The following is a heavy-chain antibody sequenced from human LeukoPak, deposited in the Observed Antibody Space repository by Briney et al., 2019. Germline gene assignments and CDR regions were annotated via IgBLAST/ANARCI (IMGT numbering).Heavy chain of an antibody. J-gene: IGHJ6*03. CDR2: IYYSGST. V-gene: IGHV4-39*07. CDR1: GGSISSSSYY. CDR3: ARATRDFWSGYPDDYYYYYYMDV. Sequence: SETLSLTCTVSGGSISSSSYYWGWIRQPPGKGLEWIGSIYYSGSTYYNPSLKSRVTISVDTSKNQFSLKLSSVTAADTAVYYCARATRDFWSGYPDDYYYYYYMDVWGKGTTVTVSS. D-gene: IGHD3-3*01.